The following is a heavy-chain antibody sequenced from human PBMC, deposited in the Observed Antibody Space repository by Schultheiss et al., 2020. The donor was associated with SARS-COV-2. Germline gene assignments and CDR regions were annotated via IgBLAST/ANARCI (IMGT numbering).Heavy chain of an antibody. Sequence: SETLSLTCAVSGGSLRSGGYSWSWIRQPAGKGLEWIGRIYTSGSTNYNPSLKSRVTMSVDTSKNQFSLKLSSVTAADTAVYYCARDWDDILTGYYFDYWGQGTLVTVSS. D-gene: IGHD3-9*01. CDR1: GGSLRSGGYS. V-gene: IGHV4-61*02. CDR2: IYTSGST. CDR3: ARDWDDILTGYYFDY. J-gene: IGHJ4*02.